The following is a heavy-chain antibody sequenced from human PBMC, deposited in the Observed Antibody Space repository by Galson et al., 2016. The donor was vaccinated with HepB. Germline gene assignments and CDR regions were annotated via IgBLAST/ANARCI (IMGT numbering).Heavy chain of an antibody. D-gene: IGHD3-3*01. CDR2: YNAGNGDP. CDR1: GYTFTTYG. CDR3: ARSGNEWSVDY. Sequence: SVKVSCKASGYTFTTYGIQWVRQAPGQRLEWIGWYNAGNGDPRYSQNFQGRVTFTRDTSASTAYMELSSLKSEDTAVYLCARSGNEWSVDYWGQGTLVSVSS. V-gene: IGHV1-3*01. J-gene: IGHJ4*02.